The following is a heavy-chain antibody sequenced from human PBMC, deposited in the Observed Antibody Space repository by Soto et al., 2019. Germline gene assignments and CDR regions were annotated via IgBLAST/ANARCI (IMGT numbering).Heavy chain of an antibody. CDR1: GGSIRSNY. J-gene: IGHJ6*02. Sequence: PSETLSLTCNVSGGSIRSNYWSWIRQPAGKALEWIGRIYTSGTTNYNPSLKSRATMLIDTSKNQLSLILSSVTAADTGVYYCAREGASGFGMDVWGQGTTVTVSS. CDR2: IYTSGTT. V-gene: IGHV4-4*07. D-gene: IGHD1-26*01. CDR3: AREGASGFGMDV.